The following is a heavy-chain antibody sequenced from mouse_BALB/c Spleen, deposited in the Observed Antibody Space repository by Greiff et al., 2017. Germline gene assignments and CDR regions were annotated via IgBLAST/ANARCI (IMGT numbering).Heavy chain of an antibody. CDR3: VRHYYGNSGFAY. V-gene: IGHV10-1*02. J-gene: IGHJ3*01. CDR1: GFTFNTYA. Sequence: EVQGVESGGGLVQPKGSLKLSCAASGFTFNTYAMNWVRQAPGKGLEWVARIRSKSNNYATYYADSVKYRFTISRDDSQSMLYLQMNNLKTEDTAMYYWVRHYYGNSGFAYWGQGTLVTVSA. D-gene: IGHD2-1*01. CDR2: IRSKSNNYAT.